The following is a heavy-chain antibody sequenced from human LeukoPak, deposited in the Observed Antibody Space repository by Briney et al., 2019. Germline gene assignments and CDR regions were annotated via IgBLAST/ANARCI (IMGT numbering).Heavy chain of an antibody. CDR3: ARAAADHCSSTSCRFRQQWLNYYYYMDD. CDR1: GYTFTSYD. D-gene: IGHD2-2*01. Sequence: ASVKVSCKASGYTFTSYDINWVRQATGQGLEWMGWMNPNSGNTGYAQKFQGRVTITRNTSISTAYMELSSLRSEDTAVYYCARAAADHCSSTSCRFRQQWLNYYYYMDDWGKGTTVTVSS. CDR2: MNPNSGNT. J-gene: IGHJ6*03. V-gene: IGHV1-8*03.